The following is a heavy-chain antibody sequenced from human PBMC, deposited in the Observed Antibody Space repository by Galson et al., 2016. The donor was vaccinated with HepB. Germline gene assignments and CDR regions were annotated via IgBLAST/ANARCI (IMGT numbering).Heavy chain of an antibody. CDR3: AKNSRYYYDSSGHY. V-gene: IGHV3-23*01. CDR2: ISGSGSST. CDR1: GFTFSSYA. D-gene: IGHD3-22*01. J-gene: IGHJ4*02. Sequence: CAASGFTFSSYAISWVRQAPGKGLEWVSAISGSGSSTYYADSVKGRFTISRDNSKNTLYLQMNSLRAEDTAVYYCAKNSRYYYDSSGHYWGQGTLVTVSS.